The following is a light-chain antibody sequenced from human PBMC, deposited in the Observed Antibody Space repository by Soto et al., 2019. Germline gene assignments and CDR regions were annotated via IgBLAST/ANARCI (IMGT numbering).Light chain of an antibody. V-gene: IGLV1-40*01. J-gene: IGLJ3*02. CDR2: ANI. CDR1: NTNIGAGYD. CDR3: QSYDSSLSAWKV. Sequence: QSVLTQPPSVSGAPGQRVSISCTGTNTNIGAGYDVNWYQLLPGTAPKLLIYANINRPSGVPDRFSGSKSGASAVLVITGLQAEDEADYYCQSYDSSLSAWKVFGGGTKVTVL.